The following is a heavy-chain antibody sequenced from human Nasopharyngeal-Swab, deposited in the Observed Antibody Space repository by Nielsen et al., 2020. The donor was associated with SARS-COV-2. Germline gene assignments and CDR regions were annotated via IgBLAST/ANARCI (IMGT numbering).Heavy chain of an antibody. CDR3: ARGAYADATQSWFDP. Sequence: LRLSCTLSGGSISSGSYYWSWIRQPAGKGLEWIGRISARGDTNYNPSLKSRVTISVDTSKNQFSLKLTSVIAADTAMYYCARGAYADATQSWFDPWGQGTLVTVSS. V-gene: IGHV4-61*02. CDR1: GGSISSGSYY. J-gene: IGHJ5*02. CDR2: ISARGDT. D-gene: IGHD4-17*01.